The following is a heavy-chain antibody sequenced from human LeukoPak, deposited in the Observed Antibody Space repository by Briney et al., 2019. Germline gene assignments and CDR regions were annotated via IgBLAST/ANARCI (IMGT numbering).Heavy chain of an antibody. Sequence: PGGSLRLSCTASGSIFSSYTMNWVRQAPGKGLEWVSSITSSSNYIYYADSMKGRFTISRDNAKNSLYLQMNSLRAEDTAVYYCARDAYSSSSFDYWGQGTLVTVSS. J-gene: IGHJ4*02. CDR2: ITSSSNYI. V-gene: IGHV3-21*01. D-gene: IGHD6-19*01. CDR3: ARDAYSSSSFDY. CDR1: GSIFSSYT.